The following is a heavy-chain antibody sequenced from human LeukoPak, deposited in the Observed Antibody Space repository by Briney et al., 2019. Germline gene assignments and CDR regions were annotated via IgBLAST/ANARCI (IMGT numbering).Heavy chain of an antibody. Sequence: SETLSLTCTVSGGSISSYYWSWIRQPPGKGLEGIGYIYYSGSTNYTPSLKSRVTISVDTSKNQFSLKLSSVTAADTAVYYCARHRGITFGGVIAPVHFDYWGQGTLVTVSS. V-gene: IGHV4-59*08. D-gene: IGHD3-16*02. J-gene: IGHJ4*02. CDR1: GGSISSYY. CDR2: IYYSGST. CDR3: ARHRGITFGGVIAPVHFDY.